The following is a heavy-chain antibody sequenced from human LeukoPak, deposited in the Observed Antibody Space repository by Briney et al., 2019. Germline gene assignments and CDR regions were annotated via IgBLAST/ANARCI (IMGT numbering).Heavy chain of an antibody. Sequence: PGGSLRLSCAASGFTVSSNFMSWVRQAQGKGLEWVSVIYSSGDTYYADSVKGRFTISRDNSKTTLYLQMNSLRAEDTAVYYCARDSYYGSGSYYRYTFDYWGQGTLVTVSS. CDR3: ARDSYYGSGSYYRYTFDY. CDR1: GFTVSSNF. CDR2: IYSSGDT. J-gene: IGHJ4*02. D-gene: IGHD3-10*01. V-gene: IGHV3-53*01.